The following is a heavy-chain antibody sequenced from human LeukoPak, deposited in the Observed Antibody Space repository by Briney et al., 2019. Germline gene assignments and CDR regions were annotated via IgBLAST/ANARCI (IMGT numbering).Heavy chain of an antibody. CDR3: ARGHTGGWFWSGYYGPNYYYYYMDV. V-gene: IGHV3-7*01. D-gene: IGHD3-3*01. CDR1: GFTFSSYW. J-gene: IGHJ6*03. CDR2: IKQDGSEK. Sequence: GGSLRLSCAASGFTFSSYWMSWVRQAPGKGLEWVANIKQDGSEKYYVDSVKGRFTISRDNAKNSLYLQMNSLRAEDTAVYYCARGHTGGWFWSGYYGPNYYYYYMDVWGKGTTVTVSS.